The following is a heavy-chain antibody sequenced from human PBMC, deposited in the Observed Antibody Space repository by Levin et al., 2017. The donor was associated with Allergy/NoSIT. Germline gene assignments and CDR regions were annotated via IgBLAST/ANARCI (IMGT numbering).Heavy chain of an antibody. D-gene: IGHD6-19*01. V-gene: IGHV3-33*01. CDR3: ARGPTPPDSSGWYSHFDY. J-gene: IGHJ4*02. CDR2: IWYDGSNK. Sequence: GESLKISCAASGFTFSSYGMHWVRQAPGKGLEWVAVIWYDGSNKYYADSVKGRFTISRDNSKNTLYLQMNSLRAEDTAVYYCARGPTPPDSSGWYSHFDYWGQGTLVTVSS. CDR1: GFTFSSYG.